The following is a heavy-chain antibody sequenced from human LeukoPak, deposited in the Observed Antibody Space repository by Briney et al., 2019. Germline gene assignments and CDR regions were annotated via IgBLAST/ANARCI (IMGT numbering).Heavy chain of an antibody. CDR3: AKLVVVDAFDI. J-gene: IGHJ3*02. Sequence: GGSLRLSCAASGFIFSDHYMDWVRQAPGKGLEWLSYISGSSSTIYYADSVKGRFTISRDNAKNSLYLQMNSLRAEDTAVYYCAKLVVVDAFDIWGQGTVVTVSS. CDR1: GFIFSDHY. CDR2: ISGSSSTI. V-gene: IGHV3-11*04. D-gene: IGHD2-15*01.